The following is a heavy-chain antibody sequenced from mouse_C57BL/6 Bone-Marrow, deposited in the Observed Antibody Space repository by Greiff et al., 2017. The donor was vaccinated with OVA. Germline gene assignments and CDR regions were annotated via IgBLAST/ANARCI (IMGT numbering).Heavy chain of an antibody. D-gene: IGHD1-1*01. CDR2: INPGSGGT. CDR3: ASRPLYGSSSYWYFDV. Sequence: QVQLQQSGAELVRPGTSVKVSCKASGYAFTNYLIEWVKQRPGQGLEWIGVINPGSGGTNYNEKFKGKATLTADKSSSTAYMQLSSLTSEDSAVYFCASRPLYGSSSYWYFDVWGTGTTVTVSS. J-gene: IGHJ1*03. CDR1: GYAFTNYL. V-gene: IGHV1-54*01.